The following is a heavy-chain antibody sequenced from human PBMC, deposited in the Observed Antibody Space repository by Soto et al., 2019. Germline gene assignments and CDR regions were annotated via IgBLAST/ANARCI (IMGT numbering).Heavy chain of an antibody. Sequence: ASVKVSCKVSGYTLTELSMHWVRQAPGKGLEWMGGFDPEDGETIYAQKFQGRVTMTEDTSTDTAYMELSSLRSEDTAVYYCAIGGSGAIGGYYYYYGMDVWGQGTTVTVSS. V-gene: IGHV1-24*01. CDR2: FDPEDGET. J-gene: IGHJ6*02. D-gene: IGHD3-16*02. CDR1: GYTLTELS. CDR3: AIGGSGAIGGYYYYYGMDV.